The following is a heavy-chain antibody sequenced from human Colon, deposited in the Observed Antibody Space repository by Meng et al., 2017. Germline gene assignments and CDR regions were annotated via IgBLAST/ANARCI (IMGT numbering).Heavy chain of an antibody. CDR2: IHHGGTT. CDR1: GGSISSNYW. CDR3: ARIDYGGNGIEKYFFDY. D-gene: IGHD4-23*01. J-gene: IGHJ4*02. Sequence: KGSGPGLWMPSGTLSLTCAVSGGSISSNYWWSWVRQSPKKGLEWIGEIHHGGTTNYNPSLKSRVTISVDTSNNQFSLKLSSVTAADTAVYYCARIDYGGNGIEKYFFDYWGQGTLVTVSS. V-gene: IGHV4-4*02.